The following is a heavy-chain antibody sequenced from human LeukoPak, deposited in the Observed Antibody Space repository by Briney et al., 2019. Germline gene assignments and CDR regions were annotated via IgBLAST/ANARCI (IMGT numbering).Heavy chain of an antibody. Sequence: GGSLRLSCAASGFTFSSYSMNWVRQAPGKGLEWVSSISSSSSYIYYADSVKGRFTISRDNAKNSLYLQMNSLRAEDTAVYYCARVGYYDSSGYRAFDIWGQGTMVTVSS. CDR3: ARVGYYDSSGYRAFDI. J-gene: IGHJ3*02. D-gene: IGHD3-22*01. CDR1: GFTFSSYS. V-gene: IGHV3-21*01. CDR2: ISSSSSYI.